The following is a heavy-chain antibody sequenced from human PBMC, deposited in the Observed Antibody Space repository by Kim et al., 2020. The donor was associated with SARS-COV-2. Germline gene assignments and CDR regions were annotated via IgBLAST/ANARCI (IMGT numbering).Heavy chain of an antibody. Sequence: AQKFQGRVKITADESTSTAYMELSSLGSEDTAVYYCARLSVEPVFDAFDSWGQGTMVTVSS. CDR3: ARLSVEPVFDAFDS. J-gene: IGHJ3*02. V-gene: IGHV1-69*01. D-gene: IGHD6-19*01.